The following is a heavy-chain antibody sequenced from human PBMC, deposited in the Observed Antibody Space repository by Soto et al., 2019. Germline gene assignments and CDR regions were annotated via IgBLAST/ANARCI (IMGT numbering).Heavy chain of an antibody. CDR3: AAAPYGVRAFDI. V-gene: IGHV1-58*01. J-gene: IGHJ3*02. Sequence: SVKVSCKASGFTFTISAVQCVLQARGQRLEWIGCIVVGSGNTNYAQKFQERVTITRDMSTSTAYMELSSLRSEDTAVYYCAAAPYGVRAFDIWGQGTMVTVSS. CDR2: IVVGSGNT. CDR1: GFTFTISA. D-gene: IGHD3-10*01.